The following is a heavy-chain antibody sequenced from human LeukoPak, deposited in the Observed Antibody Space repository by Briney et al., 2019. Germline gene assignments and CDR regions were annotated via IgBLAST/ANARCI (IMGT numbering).Heavy chain of an antibody. D-gene: IGHD6-19*01. Sequence: PGGSLRLSCAASGFTFSGYAMSWVRQAPGKGLEWVSAISGSGGSTYYADSVKGRFTISRDNSKNTLYLQMNSLRAEDTAVYYCARDRRYRAVAGTYDYWGQGTLVTVSS. J-gene: IGHJ4*02. CDR1: GFTFSGYA. CDR2: ISGSGGST. CDR3: ARDRRYRAVAGTYDY. V-gene: IGHV3-23*01.